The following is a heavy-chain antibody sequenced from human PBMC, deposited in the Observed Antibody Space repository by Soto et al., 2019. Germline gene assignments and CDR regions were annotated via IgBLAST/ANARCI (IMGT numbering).Heavy chain of an antibody. D-gene: IGHD2-15*01. CDR3: ARVVVVASSHFDY. V-gene: IGHV1-2*02. Sequence: AASVKVSCKASGYTFTGYYMHWVRQAPGQGLEWMGWINPNSGGTNYAQKFQGRVTMTRDTSISTAYMELSRLRSDDTAVYYCARVVVVASSHFDYWGQGTLVTVSA. CDR2: INPNSGGT. CDR1: GYTFTGYY. J-gene: IGHJ4*02.